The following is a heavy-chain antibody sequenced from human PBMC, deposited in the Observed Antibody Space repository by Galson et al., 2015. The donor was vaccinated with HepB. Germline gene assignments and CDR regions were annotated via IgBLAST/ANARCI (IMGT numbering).Heavy chain of an antibody. D-gene: IGHD3-10*01. CDR1: GFTFSNYR. CDR3: ARYGSGANYQDPFDS. Sequence: SLRLSCAASGFTFSNYRMHWVRQAPGKGLDYVSVITANGDTTYYVNSVKGRFTTSRDNSKNTLYLQMGSLRAEDTAVYYCARYGSGANYQDPFDSWGQGTLVTVSS. V-gene: IGHV3-64*01. CDR2: ITANGDTT. J-gene: IGHJ4*02.